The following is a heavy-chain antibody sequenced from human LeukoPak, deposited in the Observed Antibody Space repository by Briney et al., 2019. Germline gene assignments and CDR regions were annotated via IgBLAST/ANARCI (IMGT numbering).Heavy chain of an antibody. J-gene: IGHJ6*03. Sequence: GGSLRLSCAASGFTFSSYSMNWVRQAPGKGLEWVSSISSSGSNIYYSDSVKGRFTISRDNANNSSSLQMSSLRAEDTAVYYCASLFGSGRTKEMKNYYYYLDVWGKGTTVTVSS. CDR3: ASLFGSGRTKEMKNYYYYLDV. D-gene: IGHD3-10*01. CDR2: ISSSGSNI. V-gene: IGHV3-21*01. CDR1: GFTFSSYS.